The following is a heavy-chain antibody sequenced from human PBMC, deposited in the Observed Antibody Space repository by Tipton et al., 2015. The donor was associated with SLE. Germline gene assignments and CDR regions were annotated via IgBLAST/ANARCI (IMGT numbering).Heavy chain of an antibody. Sequence: LRLSCTVSGGSISSSSYYWGWIRQPPGKGLEWIGSIYYSGSTYYNPSLKSRVTISVGTSKNQFSLKLSSVTAADTAVYYCARGVWSGSFFDLWGRGTLVTVSS. CDR1: GGSISSSSYY. J-gene: IGHJ2*01. V-gene: IGHV4-39*07. CDR3: ARGVWSGSFFDL. CDR2: IYYSGST. D-gene: IGHD3-3*01.